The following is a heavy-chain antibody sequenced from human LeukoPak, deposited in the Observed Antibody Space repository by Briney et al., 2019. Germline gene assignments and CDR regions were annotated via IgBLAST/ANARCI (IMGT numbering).Heavy chain of an antibody. Sequence: GGSLRLSCAASGFTVSSNYTSWVRQAPGKGLEWVSVIYSGGSTYYADSVKGRFTISRDNSKNTLYLQMNSLRAEDTAVYYCARLSPMVRGDYYYGMDVWGQGTTVTVSS. V-gene: IGHV3-53*01. J-gene: IGHJ6*02. D-gene: IGHD3-10*01. CDR3: ARLSPMVRGDYYYGMDV. CDR1: GFTVSSNY. CDR2: IYSGGST.